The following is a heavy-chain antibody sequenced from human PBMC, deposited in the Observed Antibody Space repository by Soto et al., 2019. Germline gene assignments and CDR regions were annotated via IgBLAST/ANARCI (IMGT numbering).Heavy chain of an antibody. CDR3: VRDRKFGELPSMNF. D-gene: IGHD3-10*01. Sequence: GGSLRLSCAASGFKFGDYYMNWIRQAPGKGLEWRSYRSGARSWRNYAGSVGGRFTISRDNTKNSLSLQMNSLRAEDTAVYSCVRDRKFGELPSMNFWGQGTLVTVSS. J-gene: IGHJ4*02. CDR2: RSGARSWR. V-gene: IGHV3-11*05. CDR1: GFKFGDYY.